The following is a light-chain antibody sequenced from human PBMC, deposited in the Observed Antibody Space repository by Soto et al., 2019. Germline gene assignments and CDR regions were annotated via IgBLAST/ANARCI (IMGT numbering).Light chain of an antibody. Sequence: DIRMTQSPSSLSASVGDIVGITWLASQSISSHLNWYQQKPGKAPNLLMYTASNLQSGVPSRFSGSGSGTEFTLTISSLQSEDFAVYYCQQYNNWPLTFGGGTKVDIK. V-gene: IGKV1-39*01. CDR2: TAS. CDR3: QQYNNWPLT. CDR1: QSISSH. J-gene: IGKJ4*01.